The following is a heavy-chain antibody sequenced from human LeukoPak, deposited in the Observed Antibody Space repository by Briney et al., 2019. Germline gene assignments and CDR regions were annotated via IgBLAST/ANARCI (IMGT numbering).Heavy chain of an antibody. CDR2: SIPIFGTA. CDR3: ARHMGIAAPFAY. V-gene: IGHV1-69*05. J-gene: IGHJ4*02. CDR1: GGTFSSYA. D-gene: IGHD6-13*01. Sequence: SVKVSCKASGGTFSSYAISWVRQAPGQGLEWMGGSIPIFGTANYAQKFQGRVTITTDESTSTAYMELSSLRSEDTAVYYCARHMGIAAPFAYWGQGTLVTVSS.